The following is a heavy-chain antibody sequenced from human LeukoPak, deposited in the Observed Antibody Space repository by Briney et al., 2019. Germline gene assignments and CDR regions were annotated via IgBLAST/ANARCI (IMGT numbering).Heavy chain of an antibody. CDR2: ISGSGGST. J-gene: IGHJ3*02. CDR1: GFTFSSYA. Sequence: GSLRLSCAASGFTFSSYAMSWVRQAPGKGQEWVSAISGSGGSTYYADSVKGRFTISRDNSKNTLYLQMNSLRPEDTAVYYCAKQILYGSGSYYNGGAFDIWGQGTMVTVSS. D-gene: IGHD3-10*01. V-gene: IGHV3-23*01. CDR3: AKQILYGSGSYYNGGAFDI.